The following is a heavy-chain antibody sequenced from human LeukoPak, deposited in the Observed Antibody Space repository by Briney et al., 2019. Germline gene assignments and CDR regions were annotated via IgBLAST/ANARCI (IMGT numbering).Heavy chain of an antibody. D-gene: IGHD7-27*01. CDR2: INAGNGNT. CDR3: ARGPLGRNGDYFDY. Sequence: ASLKVSCKASGYTFTSYAIQWVRQAPGQRLEWIGWINAGNGNTKYSQKFQGRVTITRDTSASTAYMELSSLRSEDTAVYYCARGPLGRNGDYFDYWGQGTLVTVSS. V-gene: IGHV1-3*01. CDR1: GYTFTSYA. J-gene: IGHJ4*02.